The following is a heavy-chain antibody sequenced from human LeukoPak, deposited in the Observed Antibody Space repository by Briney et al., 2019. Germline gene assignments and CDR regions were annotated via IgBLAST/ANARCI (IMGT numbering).Heavy chain of an antibody. CDR3: ASFGSNDYYYGLDV. J-gene: IGHJ6*02. V-gene: IGHV4-4*08. Sequence: SETLSLTCTVSGGSISTHFWSWIRQPPGKGLECIGYIYFSGTTHYNPSLKSRATMSLDTSKNQFSLNLSSVTAADTAVYYCASFGSNDYYYGLDVWGQGTTVTVS. CDR1: GGSISTHF. CDR2: IYFSGTT. D-gene: IGHD2-8*01.